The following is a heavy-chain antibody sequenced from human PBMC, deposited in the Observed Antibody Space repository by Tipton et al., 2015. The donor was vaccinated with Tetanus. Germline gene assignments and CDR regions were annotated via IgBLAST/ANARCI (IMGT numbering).Heavy chain of an antibody. Sequence: SLRLSCAASGFNFKTLGINWVRQAPGKGLEWISYISSSGTTMYYADSVKGRFTISRDNAKNSLFLQMNSLRAEDTAVYYCAAEVSAGYWGQGTLVTVSS. D-gene: IGHD4/OR15-4a*01. J-gene: IGHJ4*02. CDR3: AAEVSAGY. CDR1: GFNFKTLG. CDR2: ISSSGTTM. V-gene: IGHV3-48*01.